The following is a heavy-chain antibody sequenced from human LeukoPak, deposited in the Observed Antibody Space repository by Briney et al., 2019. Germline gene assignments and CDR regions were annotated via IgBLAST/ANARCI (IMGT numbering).Heavy chain of an antibody. CDR1: GYTFTRYY. CDR2: INPNSGGT. Sequence: ASVKVSCTASGYTFTRYYMHWVRQAPGQGLEWMGWINPNSGGTNYAQKFQGRVTMTRDTSIRTAYMELSRLRSDDTAVYYCARDYYYDRSGYGDAFDIWGQGTMVTVSS. V-gene: IGHV1-2*02. J-gene: IGHJ3*02. D-gene: IGHD3-22*01. CDR3: ARDYYYDRSGYGDAFDI.